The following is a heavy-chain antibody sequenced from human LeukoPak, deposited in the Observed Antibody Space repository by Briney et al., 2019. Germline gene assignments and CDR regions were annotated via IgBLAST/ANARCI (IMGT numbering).Heavy chain of an antibody. D-gene: IGHD5-12*01. CDR2: MNPNSGNT. V-gene: IGHV1-8*01. Sequence: ASVKVSCKASGYTFTSYDINWVRQATGQGLEWMGWMNPNSGNTGYAQKFQGRVTMTRNTSISTAYMELSSLRSEDTAVYYCARVVGGYDYHYYYYMDVWGKGTTVTVSS. J-gene: IGHJ6*03. CDR3: ARVVGGYDYHYYYYMDV. CDR1: GYTFTSYD.